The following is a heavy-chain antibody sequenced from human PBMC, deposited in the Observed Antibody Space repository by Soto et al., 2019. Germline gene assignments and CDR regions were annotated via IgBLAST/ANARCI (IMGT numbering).Heavy chain of an antibody. V-gene: IGHV3-7*01. CDR1: GFTFSSYW. D-gene: IGHD3-10*01. CDR3: ARDRGDRTACFDY. Sequence: EVQLVESGGGLVQPGGSLRLSCAASGFTFSSYWMSWVRQAPGKGLEWVANIKQDGSEKYYVDSVKGRFTISRDNAKNSLYLQMNSLRAEDTAVYYCARDRGDRTACFDYWGQGTLVTVSS. CDR2: IKQDGSEK. J-gene: IGHJ4*02.